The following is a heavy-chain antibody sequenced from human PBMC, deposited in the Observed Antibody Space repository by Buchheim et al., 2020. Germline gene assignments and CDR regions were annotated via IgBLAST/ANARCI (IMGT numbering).Heavy chain of an antibody. Sequence: QVQLQQWGAGLLKPSETLSLTCTVSGGSISSYYWSWIRQPPGKGLEWIGYIYYSGSTNYNPSLKSRVTISVDTSKNQFSLKLSSVTAADTAVYYCARHLGCSSTSCSSVLWFDPWGQGTL. V-gene: IGHV4-59*08. J-gene: IGHJ5*02. CDR3: ARHLGCSSTSCSSVLWFDP. CDR2: IYYSGST. CDR1: GGSISSYY. D-gene: IGHD2-2*01.